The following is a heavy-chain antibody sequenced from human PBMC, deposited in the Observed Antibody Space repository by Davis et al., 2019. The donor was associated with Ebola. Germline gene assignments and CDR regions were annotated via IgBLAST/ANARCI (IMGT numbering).Heavy chain of an antibody. J-gene: IGHJ3*02. CDR1: GFTLSSSA. CDR2: ISRIGGST. Sequence: GGSLSLSCAASGFTLSSSAIRWVRHAPGKGLESVSAISRIGGSTYYADSVKGRFTISRYTSKNTLYLQMNSLRAEGTAVYYCAKDVYSITGTKGAFDIWGQGTMVTVSS. V-gene: IGHV3-23*01. CDR3: AKDVYSITGTKGAFDI. D-gene: IGHD1-20*01.